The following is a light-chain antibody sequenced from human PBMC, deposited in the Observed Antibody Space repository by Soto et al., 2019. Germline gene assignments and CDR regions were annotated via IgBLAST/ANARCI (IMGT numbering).Light chain of an antibody. CDR1: SSDVGGSNF. CDR3: VSYTSSTTYV. Sequence: QSALTQPASVSDSPGQSITISFTGTSSDVGGSNFVSWYQQHPGKPPKLIIYDVANRPSGVSNRFSGSKSGSTASLIISRLQTEDEADYYCVSYTSSTTYVFGTGTKLTVL. V-gene: IGLV2-14*03. J-gene: IGLJ1*01. CDR2: DVA.